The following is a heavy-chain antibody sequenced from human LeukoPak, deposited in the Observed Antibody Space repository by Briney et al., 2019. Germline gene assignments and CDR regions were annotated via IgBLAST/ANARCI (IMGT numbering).Heavy chain of an antibody. CDR3: ARHPSYSSSSDYYYCYMDV. Sequence: GGSLRLSCAASGFTFSSYEMNWVRQTPGKGLEWVSYISSSGSTIYYADSVKGRFTISRDNAKNSLYLQMNSLRAEDTAVYYCARHPSYSSSSDYYYCYMDVWGKGTTVTISS. J-gene: IGHJ6*03. D-gene: IGHD6-13*01. V-gene: IGHV3-48*03. CDR2: ISSSGSTI. CDR1: GFTFSSYE.